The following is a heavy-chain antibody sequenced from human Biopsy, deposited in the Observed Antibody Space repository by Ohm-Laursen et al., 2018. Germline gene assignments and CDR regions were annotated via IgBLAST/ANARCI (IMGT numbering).Heavy chain of an antibody. CDR1: GVSINGGRYY. V-gene: IGHV4-39*01. J-gene: IGHJ5*02. D-gene: IGHD3-22*01. CDR3: ARDYDTSGYYYVS. Sequence: SDTLSLTCTVSGVSINGGRYYWNWIRHHPGKGLEWIGSIFYRGSTHYKPSLKSRVNISVDTSKNQFSLKLNSVTAADTAVYYCARDYDTSGYYYVSWGQRTLVTVSS. CDR2: IFYRGST.